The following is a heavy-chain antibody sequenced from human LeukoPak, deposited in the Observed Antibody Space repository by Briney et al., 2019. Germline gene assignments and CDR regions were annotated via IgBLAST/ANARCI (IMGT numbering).Heavy chain of an antibody. J-gene: IGHJ3*02. Sequence: SETLSLTCTVSGGSISSYYWSWIRQPPGKGLEWIGYIYYSGSTNYNPSLKSRVTISVDTSKNQFSLKLSSVTAADTAVYYCAGFDSDAFDIWGRGTMVTVSS. CDR3: AGFDSDAFDI. CDR1: GGSISSYY. V-gene: IGHV4-59*01. CDR2: IYYSGST. D-gene: IGHD3-22*01.